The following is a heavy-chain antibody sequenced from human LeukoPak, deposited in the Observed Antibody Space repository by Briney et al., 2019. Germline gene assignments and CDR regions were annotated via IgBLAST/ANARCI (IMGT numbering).Heavy chain of an antibody. Sequence: GGSLRLSCAASGFTFSSYSMNWVRQAPGKGLEWVSGITWNSGSVVYADSVKGRFTISRDNAKNSLYLQMNSLRAEDTAVYYCARDLLTGFDYWGQGTLVTVSS. CDR3: ARDLLTGFDY. CDR1: GFTFSSYS. CDR2: ITWNSGSV. D-gene: IGHD1-14*01. V-gene: IGHV3-48*04. J-gene: IGHJ4*02.